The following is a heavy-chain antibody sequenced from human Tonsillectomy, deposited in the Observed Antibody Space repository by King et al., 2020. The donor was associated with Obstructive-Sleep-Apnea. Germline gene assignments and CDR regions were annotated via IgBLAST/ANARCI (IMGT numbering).Heavy chain of an antibody. V-gene: IGHV1-8*01. J-gene: IGHJ4*02. CDR2: MNPKSGAT. Sequence: VQLVESGAEVKKPGASVKVSCTASGYIFINYDIAWVRQATGQGLEWMGWMNPKSGATGYAQKFQGRVIMTRSTSISTAYMEVSGLRSEDTAVYYCARGGGSDGYTGYVWGQGTLVTVSS. CDR3: ARGGGSDGYTGYV. D-gene: IGHD5-24*01. CDR1: GYIFINYD.